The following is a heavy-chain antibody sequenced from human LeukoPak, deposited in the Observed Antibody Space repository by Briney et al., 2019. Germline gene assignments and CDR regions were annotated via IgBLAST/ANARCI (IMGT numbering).Heavy chain of an antibody. V-gene: IGHV1-24*01. CDR3: ATGTLRIYYMDV. CDR2: FDPEDGET. J-gene: IGHJ6*03. Sequence: GASVKVSCKVSGYTLTELSMHWVRQAPGKGLEWIGGFDPEDGETIYAQKFQGRVTMTEDTSTDTAYMELSSLRSEDTAVYYCATGTLRIYYMDVWGKGTTVTVSS. CDR1: GYTLTELS. D-gene: IGHD2-15*01.